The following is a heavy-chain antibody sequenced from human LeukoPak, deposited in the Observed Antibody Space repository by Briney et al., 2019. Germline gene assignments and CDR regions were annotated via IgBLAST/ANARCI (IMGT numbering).Heavy chain of an antibody. CDR2: ISGISSTI. Sequence: PGGSLRLSCAASGFNLSTYSMNWVRQAPGKGLEWVSYISGISSTIYCVDSVKGRFTVSRDSAKNSLYLQMNSLRAEDTAIYYCARGRQLVPYYYFYIDVWGKGTTVSVSS. D-gene: IGHD6-13*01. J-gene: IGHJ6*03. CDR3: ARGRQLVPYYYFYIDV. V-gene: IGHV3-48*04. CDR1: GFNLSTYS.